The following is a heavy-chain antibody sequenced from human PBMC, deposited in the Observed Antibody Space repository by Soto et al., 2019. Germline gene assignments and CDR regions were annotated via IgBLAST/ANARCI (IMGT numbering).Heavy chain of an antibody. D-gene: IGHD2-15*01. CDR2: INPRDGGT. V-gene: IGHV1-46*03. CDR3: ARRGYCSGGSCPLGFDY. Sequence: ASVKVSCKASGNTFTTYYVHWVRQAPGQGLEWMGVINPRDGGTNYAQKFQGRVTMTRDTSTSTVYMELSSLRSEDTAMYYCARRGYCSGGSCPLGFDYWGQGTLVTVSS. CDR1: GNTFTTYY. J-gene: IGHJ4*02.